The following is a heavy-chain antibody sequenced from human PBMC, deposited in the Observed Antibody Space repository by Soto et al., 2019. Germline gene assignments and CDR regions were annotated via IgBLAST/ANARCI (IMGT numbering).Heavy chain of an antibody. J-gene: IGHJ4*02. CDR3: AKDAGSSCFCDFDY. Sequence: GSLRLSCAASGFTFSSYGMHWVRQAPGKGLEWVAVISYDGSNKYYADSVKGRFTISRDNSKNTLYLQMNSLRAEDTAVYYCAKDAGSSCFCDFDYWGQGTLVTVPS. CDR1: GFTFSSYG. V-gene: IGHV3-30*18. CDR2: ISYDGSNK. D-gene: IGHD6-13*01.